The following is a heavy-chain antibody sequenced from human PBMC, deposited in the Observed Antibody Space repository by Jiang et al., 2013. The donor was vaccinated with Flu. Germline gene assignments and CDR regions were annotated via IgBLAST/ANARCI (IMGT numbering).Heavy chain of an antibody. J-gene: IGHJ6*02. Sequence: VQLLESGGGVVQPGRSLRLSCAASGFTFSSYAMHWVRQAPGKGLEWVAVISYDGSNKYYADSVKGRFTISRDNSKNTLYLQMNSLRAEDTAVYYCARESMDIVVVPAAMRNYYYGMDVWGQGTTVTVSS. CDR2: ISYDGSNK. CDR3: ARESMDIVVVPAAMRNYYYGMDV. CDR1: GFTFSSYA. V-gene: IGHV3-30-3*01. D-gene: IGHD2-2*03.